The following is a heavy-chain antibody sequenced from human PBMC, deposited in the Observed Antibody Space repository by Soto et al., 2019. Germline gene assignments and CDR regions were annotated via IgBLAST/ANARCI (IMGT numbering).Heavy chain of an antibody. CDR1: GGSISTYY. J-gene: IGHJ4*02. CDR2: IYYNGNT. CDR3: ARDGSRYDFWSGPYYFDS. V-gene: IGHV4-59*01. D-gene: IGHD3-3*01. Sequence: QVQLQESGPGLVKPSETLSLTCTVSGGSISTYYWSWIRQPPGKGLEWIGYIYYNGNTNYNPSIKSRVTISVDTSKYQFSLRLRSVSAADTAVYYCARDGSRYDFWSGPYYFDSWGQGTLVTVSS.